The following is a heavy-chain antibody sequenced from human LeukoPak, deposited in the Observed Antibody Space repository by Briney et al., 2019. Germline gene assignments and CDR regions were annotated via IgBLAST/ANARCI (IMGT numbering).Heavy chain of an antibody. CDR3: ARDYYGDYRDY. D-gene: IGHD4-17*01. Sequence: GGSLRLSCAASVFTFSSYWMSWVRQAPGKGLEWVANIKQDGSEKYYVDSVKGRFTISRDNTKNSLYLQMNSLRAEDTAVYYCARDYYGDYRDYWGQGTLVTVSS. V-gene: IGHV3-7*01. J-gene: IGHJ4*02. CDR1: VFTFSSYW. CDR2: IKQDGSEK.